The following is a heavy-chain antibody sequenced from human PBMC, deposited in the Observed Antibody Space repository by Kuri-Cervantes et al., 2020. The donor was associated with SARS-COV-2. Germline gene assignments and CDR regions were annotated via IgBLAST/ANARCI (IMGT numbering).Heavy chain of an antibody. V-gene: IGHV1-18*01. CDR1: GYTFTSYG. Sequence: ASVKVFCKASGYTFTSYGISWVRQAPGQGLEWMGWISAYNGNTNYAQKLQGRVTMTTDTSTSTAYMELMSLRSDDTAVYYCARNLRSRYYAMDVWGKGTTVTVSS. J-gene: IGHJ6*04. CDR2: ISAYNGNT. CDR3: ARNLRSRYYAMDV.